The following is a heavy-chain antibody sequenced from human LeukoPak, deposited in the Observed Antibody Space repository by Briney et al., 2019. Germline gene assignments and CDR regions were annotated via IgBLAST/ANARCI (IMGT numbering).Heavy chain of an antibody. D-gene: IGHD3-16*01. Sequence: GGSLRLSCAASGFTFSSCGMSWVRQAPGKGLEWVSALSDSGGNTYYADSVRGRLTISRDNSKNTLSLQMNSLRVEDTALYYCAKDLGALTYGEGFWGQGTLVTVSS. CDR1: GFTFSSCG. CDR3: AKDLGALTYGEGF. CDR2: LSDSGGNT. V-gene: IGHV3-23*01. J-gene: IGHJ4*02.